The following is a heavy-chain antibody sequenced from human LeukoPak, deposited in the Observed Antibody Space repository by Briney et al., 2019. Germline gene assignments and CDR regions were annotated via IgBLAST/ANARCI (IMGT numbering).Heavy chain of an antibody. J-gene: IGHJ4*02. CDR3: ARDPSYSSGWYDY. V-gene: IGHV4-4*07. CDR2: IYYSGST. CDR1: GGSTNSSS. Sequence: SSGSPSLTCAVSGGSTNSSSWSWIRQTPRKSLGWIGRIYYSGSTDYNPSLMSRVTMSVDTYKNQFSLKLSSVTAADTAVYYCARDPSYSSGWYDYWGQGTLVTVSS. D-gene: IGHD6-19*01.